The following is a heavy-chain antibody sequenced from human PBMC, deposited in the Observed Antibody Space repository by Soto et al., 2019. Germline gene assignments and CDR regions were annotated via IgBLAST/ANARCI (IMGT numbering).Heavy chain of an antibody. J-gene: IGHJ4*02. CDR2: IIPIFGTA. CDR3: AIEYSSSPPYYPIGY. V-gene: IGHV1-69*01. D-gene: IGHD6-6*01. CDR1: GGTFSSYS. Sequence: QVQMVQSGAEVKKPGSSVKVSCKASGGTFSSYSISWVRQAPGQGLEWMGGIIPIFGTANYAQKFQGRVTITADESTSTAYMELSSLRSEDTAVYYCAIEYSSSPPYYPIGYWGQGTLVTVSS.